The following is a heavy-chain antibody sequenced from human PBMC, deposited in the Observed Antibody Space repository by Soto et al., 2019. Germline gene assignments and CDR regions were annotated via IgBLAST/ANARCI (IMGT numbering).Heavy chain of an antibody. CDR2: IKEDGSEA. V-gene: IGHV3-7*03. Sequence: ILLCAASGCVGKTCWMSWVRQAPGKGLEWVANIKEDGSEANYVDSVKGRFAVSRDKDTNSLYLQLNSLTPADTAVYFCAREIESYHSGGYYSSYFASWGQGTPVPVSS. D-gene: IGHD3-22*01. CDR3: AREIESYHSGGYYSSYFAS. CDR1: GCVGKTCW. J-gene: IGHJ4*02.